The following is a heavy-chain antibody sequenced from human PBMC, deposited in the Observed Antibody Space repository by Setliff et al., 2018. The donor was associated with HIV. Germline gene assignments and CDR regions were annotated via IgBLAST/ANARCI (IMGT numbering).Heavy chain of an antibody. Sequence: GGSLRLSCAAFGFSFSSYGMQWVRQAPGKGLEWVTFIAYDGSREQYIDSVKGRFTISRDTSKNTVYLHMDSLKFEDTAVYYCGKDRTDVAATIANYWGQGTLVTVSS. CDR3: GKDRTDVAATIANY. CDR1: GFSFSSYG. D-gene: IGHD5-12*01. J-gene: IGHJ4*02. V-gene: IGHV3-30*02. CDR2: IAYDGSRE.